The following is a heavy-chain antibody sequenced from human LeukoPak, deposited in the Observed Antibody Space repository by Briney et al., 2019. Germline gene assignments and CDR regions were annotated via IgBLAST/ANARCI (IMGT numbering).Heavy chain of an antibody. D-gene: IGHD5-18*01. Sequence: SETLSLTCTVSGGSISSYYWSWIRQPPGKGLEWIGYTYYSGSTNYNPSLKSRVTISVDTSKNQFSLKLGSVSATDTAVYYCVSPRGFSYGYFDYWGQGTLVTVSS. CDR3: VSPRGFSYGYFDY. V-gene: IGHV4-59*08. CDR2: TYYSGST. CDR1: GGSISSYY. J-gene: IGHJ4*02.